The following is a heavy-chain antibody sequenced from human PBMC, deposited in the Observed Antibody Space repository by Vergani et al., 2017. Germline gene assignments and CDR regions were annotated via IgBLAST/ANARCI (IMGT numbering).Heavy chain of an antibody. J-gene: IGHJ6*03. CDR3: ARAGLPFYAFYMDV. D-gene: IGHD2/OR15-2a*01. CDR1: GDSIRSGVYY. Sequence: QVQLQESGPGLVKPSQTLSLTCTVSGDSIRSGVYYWGWIRQHPGQGLEWIGYIYHTGTTYYNPSLRGRINISVDTSKHQLSLKLTSVTAADTAVYFCARAGLPFYAFYMDVWGKGITVTVSS. V-gene: IGHV4-31*03. CDR2: IYHTGTT.